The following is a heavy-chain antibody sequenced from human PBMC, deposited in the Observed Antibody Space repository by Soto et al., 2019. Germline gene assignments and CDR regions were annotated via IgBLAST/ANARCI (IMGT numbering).Heavy chain of an antibody. J-gene: IGHJ4*02. CDR1: GGSISSYY. D-gene: IGHD1-26*01. Sequence: QVQLQESGPGLVKPSETLSLTCTVSGGSISSYYWSWIRQPPGKGLEWIGYIYYSGITNYNPSLKSRVTISVDTSKNQFSLRLRSMTAADTAVYYCARGRPWELYDYWGQGARVTVSS. V-gene: IGHV4-59*01. CDR3: ARGRPWELYDY. CDR2: IYYSGIT.